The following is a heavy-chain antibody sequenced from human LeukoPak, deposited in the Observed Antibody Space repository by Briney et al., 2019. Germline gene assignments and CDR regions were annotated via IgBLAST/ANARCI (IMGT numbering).Heavy chain of an antibody. D-gene: IGHD2-2*01. J-gene: IGHJ3*02. CDR3: ARGCPGDAFDI. CDR1: GYTFTIYD. V-gene: IGHV1-8*03. Sequence: ASVKVSCKASGYTFTIYDINWVRHPTGQGLEWMGWVTPNSGNTGYAQKFQSRVTITRNTSISTAYMELSSLRSEDTAVYYCARGCPGDAFDIWGQGTMVTVSS. CDR2: VTPNSGNT.